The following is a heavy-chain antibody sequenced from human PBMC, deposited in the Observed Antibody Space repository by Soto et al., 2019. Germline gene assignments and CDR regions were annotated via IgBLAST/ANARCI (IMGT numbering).Heavy chain of an antibody. V-gene: IGHV3-33*01. CDR1: GFTFSSYG. CDR2: IWYDGSNK. D-gene: IGHD2-15*01. CDR3: ARELGGYCSGGSCYFRWCPDY. J-gene: IGHJ4*02. Sequence: GGSLRLSCAASGFTFSSYGMHWVRQAPGKGLEWVAVIWYDGSNKYYADSVKGRFTISRDNSKNTLYLQMNSLRAEDTAVYYCARELGGYCSGGSCYFRWCPDYWGQGTLVTVSS.